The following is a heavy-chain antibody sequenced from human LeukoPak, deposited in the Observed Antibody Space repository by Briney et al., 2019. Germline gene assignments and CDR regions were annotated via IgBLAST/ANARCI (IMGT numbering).Heavy chain of an antibody. CDR1: GFTFSSHS. V-gene: IGHV3-48*01. CDR2: ISTSSTII. D-gene: IGHD3-3*01. CDR3: ANELWSGPSDAFDI. J-gene: IGHJ3*02. Sequence: GGSLRLSCAASGFTFSSHSMNWVRQAPGKGLEWLSFISTSSTIIYYADSVKGRFTISRDNSKNTVYLQMNSLRTEDTAVYYCANELWSGPSDAFDIWGRGTMVTVSS.